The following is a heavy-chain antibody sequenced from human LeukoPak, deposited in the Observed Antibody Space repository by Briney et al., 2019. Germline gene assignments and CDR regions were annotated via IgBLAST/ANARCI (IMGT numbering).Heavy chain of an antibody. J-gene: IGHJ4*02. CDR2: ISAYNGDT. D-gene: IGHD2-15*01. CDR3: ARTLSGGSCYVG. CDR1: GYTFTSYG. Sequence: ASVKVSCRASGYTFTSYGISWVRQAPGQGLEWMGWISAYNGDTNCAQKLQGRVTMTTDTSTSTAYMELSSLRSEDTAVYYCARTLSGGSCYVGWGQGTLVTVSS. V-gene: IGHV1-18*01.